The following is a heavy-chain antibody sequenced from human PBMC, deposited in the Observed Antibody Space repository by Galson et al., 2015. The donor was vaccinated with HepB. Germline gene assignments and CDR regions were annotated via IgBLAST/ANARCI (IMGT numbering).Heavy chain of an antibody. D-gene: IGHD3-16*01. Sequence: QSGAEVKKPGESLKTSCKASGGTFSSLGVNWVREAPGQGLEWMGRIIPFLGTVKYAQKFQGRVTITADESTGYMELNSLSSEDTAVYYCARDTNTIWGPAFDYWGQGTLVTVSS. J-gene: IGHJ4*02. CDR1: GGTFSSLG. V-gene: IGHV1-69*15. CDR2: IIPFLGTV. CDR3: ARDTNTIWGPAFDY.